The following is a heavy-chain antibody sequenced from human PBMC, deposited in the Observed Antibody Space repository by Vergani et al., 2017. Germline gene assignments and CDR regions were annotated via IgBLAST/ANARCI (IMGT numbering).Heavy chain of an antibody. D-gene: IGHD3-10*01. CDR1: GFTFSSYS. CDR2: ISSSSSYI. Sequence: VQLVESGGGVVQPGRSLRLSCAASGFTFSSYSMNWVRQAPGKGLEWVSSISSSSSYIYYADSVKGRFTISRDNAKNSLYLQMNSLRAEDTAVYYCASYWDYGSGSFDYWGQGTLVTVSS. CDR3: ASYWDYGSGSFDY. V-gene: IGHV3-21*01. J-gene: IGHJ4*02.